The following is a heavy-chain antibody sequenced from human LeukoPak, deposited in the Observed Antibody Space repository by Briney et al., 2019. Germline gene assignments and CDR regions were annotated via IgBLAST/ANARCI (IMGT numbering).Heavy chain of an antibody. CDR3: AAWDESLRAFAV. CDR2: ICNGGDT. Sequence: SQTLSLTCTISGDSMSGYCWNWIRQSAGKGPQWIGYICNGGDTNNNPPLNSRVSILLDRSRKEFFLNLNSMTAADTAVYYCAAWDESLRAFAVWGQGTGVTVSS. V-gene: IGHV4-59*03. CDR1: GDSMSGYC. D-gene: IGHD1-26*01. J-gene: IGHJ3*01.